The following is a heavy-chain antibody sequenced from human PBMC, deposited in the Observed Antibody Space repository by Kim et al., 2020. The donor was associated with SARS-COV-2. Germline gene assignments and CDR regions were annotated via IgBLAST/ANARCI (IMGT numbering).Heavy chain of an antibody. CDR3: AKDRREWLSYYYYYYMDV. D-gene: IGHD3-3*01. Sequence: KGRFTISRDNAKNSLYLQMNRLRAEETALYYCAKDRREWLSYYYYYYMDVWGKGTTVTVSS. J-gene: IGHJ6*03. V-gene: IGHV3-9*01.